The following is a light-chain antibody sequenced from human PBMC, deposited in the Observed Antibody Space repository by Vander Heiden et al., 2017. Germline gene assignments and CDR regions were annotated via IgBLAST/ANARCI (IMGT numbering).Light chain of an antibody. CDR3: QQYYSYPQT. J-gene: IGKJ1*01. V-gene: IGKV1-8*01. CDR1: QGISSY. CDR2: AAS. Sequence: AIRMTQSPSSFSASTGDRVTITCRASQGISSYLAWYQQKPGKAPKLLIYAASTLQSGVPSRFSRSRSGTDFTLTISCLQSEDFATYYCQQYYSYPQTFGQGTKVEIK.